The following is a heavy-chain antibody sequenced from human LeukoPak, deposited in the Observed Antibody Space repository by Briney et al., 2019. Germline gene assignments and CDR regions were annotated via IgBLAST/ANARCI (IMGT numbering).Heavy chain of an antibody. J-gene: IGHJ4*02. V-gene: IGHV3-23*01. CDR3: DAADF. Sequence: GGSLRLSCAASGFSFASFAMGWVRQPPEKGLEWVSTISDSGGRTHYADSVQGRFTISRDNSKNTLYLQINNLRAEDTAIYYCDAADFWGQGTLVTVSS. D-gene: IGHD6-13*01. CDR1: GFSFASFA. CDR2: ISDSGGRT.